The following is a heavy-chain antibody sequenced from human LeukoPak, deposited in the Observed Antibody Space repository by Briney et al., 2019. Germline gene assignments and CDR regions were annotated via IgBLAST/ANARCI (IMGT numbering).Heavy chain of an antibody. Sequence: PGGSLRLSCAASGFTFSSYGMHWVRQAPGKGLEWVAVISYDGSNKYYADSVKGRFTISRDSAKNSLYLQMNSLRAEDTGVYYCAKDSYSKGDYWGQGVLVTVSS. CDR2: ISYDGSNK. J-gene: IGHJ4*02. V-gene: IGHV3-30*18. CDR3: AKDSYSKGDY. D-gene: IGHD5-18*01. CDR1: GFTFSSYG.